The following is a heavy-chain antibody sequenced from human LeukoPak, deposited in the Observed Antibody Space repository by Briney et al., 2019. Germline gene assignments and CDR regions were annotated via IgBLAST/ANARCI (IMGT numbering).Heavy chain of an antibody. V-gene: IGHV4-34*01. J-gene: IGHJ4*02. CDR2: INHSGGT. Sequence: SETLSLTCAVYGGSFSGYYWSWIRQPPGKGLEWIGEINHSGGTSYNPSLKSRVTISVDTSKNQFSLKLSSVTAADTAVYYCARVLDTPSRYFDYWGQGTLVTVSS. D-gene: IGHD5-18*01. CDR1: GGSFSGYY. CDR3: ARVLDTPSRYFDY.